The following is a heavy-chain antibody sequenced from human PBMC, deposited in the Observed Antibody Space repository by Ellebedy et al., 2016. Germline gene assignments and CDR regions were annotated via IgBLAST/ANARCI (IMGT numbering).Heavy chain of an antibody. CDR2: INHSGST. V-gene: IGHV4-34*01. Sequence: SETLSLTXAVYGGSFSGYYWSWIRQPPGKGLEWIEEINHSGSTNYNPSLKSRVTISVDTSKNQFSLKLSSVTAADTAVYYCARAVQAVAGTLHYWGQGTLVTVSS. CDR1: GGSFSGYY. D-gene: IGHD6-19*01. J-gene: IGHJ4*02. CDR3: ARAVQAVAGTLHY.